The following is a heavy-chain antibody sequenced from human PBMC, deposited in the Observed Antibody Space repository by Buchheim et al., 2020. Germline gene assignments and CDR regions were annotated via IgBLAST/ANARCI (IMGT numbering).Heavy chain of an antibody. CDR3: AKVLYGSGSYLFDY. V-gene: IGHV3-30*18. Sequence: QVQLVESGGGVVQPGRSLRLSCAASGFTFSSYGMHWVRQAPGKGLGWVAVISYDGSKKYYADSVKGRFTISRDNSKNTLYLQMNSLRAEDTAVYYCAKVLYGSGSYLFDYWGQGTL. CDR2: ISYDGSKK. CDR1: GFTFSSYG. J-gene: IGHJ4*02. D-gene: IGHD3-10*01.